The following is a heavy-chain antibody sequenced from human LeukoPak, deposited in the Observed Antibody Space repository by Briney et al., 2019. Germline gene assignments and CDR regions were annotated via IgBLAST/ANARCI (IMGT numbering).Heavy chain of an antibody. D-gene: IGHD2-15*01. Sequence: ASVTVSFKASGYTFTGYYMHWVRQAPGQGLEWMGWINPNSGGTNYAQKFQGRVTMTRDTSISTAYMELSRLRSDDTAVYYCARDRGYCSGGSCYRWFDPWGQGTLVTVSS. V-gene: IGHV1-2*02. CDR1: GYTFTGYY. CDR2: INPNSGGT. CDR3: ARDRGYCSGGSCYRWFDP. J-gene: IGHJ5*02.